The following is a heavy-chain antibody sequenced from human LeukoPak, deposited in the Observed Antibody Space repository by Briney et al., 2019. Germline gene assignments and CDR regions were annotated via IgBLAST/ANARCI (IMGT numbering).Heavy chain of an antibody. D-gene: IGHD6-19*01. J-gene: IGHJ4*02. CDR1: GFTFDDYA. CDR3: AKDIMMAVAGPGYFDY. V-gene: IGHV3-9*01. Sequence: PGGSLRLSCAASGFTFDDYAMHWVRQAPGKGLEWVSGISWNSGSIGYADSVKGRFTISRDNAKNSLYLQMNSLRAEDTALYYCAKDIMMAVAGPGYFDYWGQGTLVTVSS. CDR2: ISWNSGSI.